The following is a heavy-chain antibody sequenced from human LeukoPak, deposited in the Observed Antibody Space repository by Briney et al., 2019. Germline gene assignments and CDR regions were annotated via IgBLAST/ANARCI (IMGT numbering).Heavy chain of an antibody. CDR1: GFTFTNYA. D-gene: IGHD6-13*01. CDR2: TSVDGSNK. Sequence: PGGSLRLSCAASGFTFTNYAMHWVRQAPGKGLEWVAVTSVDGSNKFYAGSVRGRCTISRDNSKNTMSLQMDSLRGEDTAVYYCARDPRTSSTSRNYFESWGQGTLVTVSS. V-gene: IGHV3-30-3*01. J-gene: IGHJ4*02. CDR3: ARDPRTSSTSRNYFES.